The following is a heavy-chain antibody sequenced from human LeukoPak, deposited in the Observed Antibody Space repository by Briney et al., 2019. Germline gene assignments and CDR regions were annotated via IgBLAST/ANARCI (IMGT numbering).Heavy chain of an antibody. V-gene: IGHV3-21*01. J-gene: IGHJ4*02. D-gene: IGHD4-17*01. CDR1: GFTFSSYS. Sequence: GSLRLSCAASGFTFSSYSMNWVRQAPGKGLEWVSSISSSSSYIYYADSVKGRFTISRDNSKNTLYLQMNSLRPEDTAVYYCAKDRGDNELLDYWGRGTLVTVSS. CDR2: ISSSSSYI. CDR3: AKDRGDNELLDY.